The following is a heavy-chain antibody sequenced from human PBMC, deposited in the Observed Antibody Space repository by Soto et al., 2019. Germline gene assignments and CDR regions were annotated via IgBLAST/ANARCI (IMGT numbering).Heavy chain of an antibody. CDR1: GGSISSYY. Sequence: QVQLQESGPGLVKPSETLSLTCTVSGGSISSYYWSWIRQPPGKGLEWIGYIYYSWSTNYNPSLKSRVTITVDTSKNQFSLKLSSVTAADTAVYYCARLYYYGSGSITFDPWGQGTLVTVSS. J-gene: IGHJ5*02. V-gene: IGHV4-59*08. D-gene: IGHD3-10*01. CDR2: IYYSWST. CDR3: ARLYYYGSGSITFDP.